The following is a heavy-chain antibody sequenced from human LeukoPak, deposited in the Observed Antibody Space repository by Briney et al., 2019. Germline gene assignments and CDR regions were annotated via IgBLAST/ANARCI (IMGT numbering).Heavy chain of an antibody. J-gene: IGHJ4*02. V-gene: IGHV3-48*01. D-gene: IGHD2-15*01. CDR3: ARNGALGDCSGGSCPLDC. CDR1: GFAFSTYS. CDR2: IRSDSTII. Sequence: GGSLRLSCAASGFAFSTYSMDWLRQAPGKGLEWVSYIRSDSTIIHYADSVKGRFTMSRDNGKNSLYLQMNSLRPEDTAVYYCARNGALGDCSGGSCPLDCWGQGTLVSVSS.